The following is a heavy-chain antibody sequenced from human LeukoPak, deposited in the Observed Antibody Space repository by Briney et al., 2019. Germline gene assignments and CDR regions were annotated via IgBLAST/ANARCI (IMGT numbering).Heavy chain of an antibody. Sequence: SETLCLTCAVYGGSFSGYYWSWIRQPPGKGLEWIGEINHSGSTNYNPSLKSRVTISVDTSKNQFSLKLSSVTAADTAVYYCARGGDTRWFDPWGQGTLVTVSS. CDR1: GGSFSGYY. CDR2: INHSGST. J-gene: IGHJ5*02. CDR3: ARGGDTRWFDP. V-gene: IGHV4-34*01. D-gene: IGHD4-17*01.